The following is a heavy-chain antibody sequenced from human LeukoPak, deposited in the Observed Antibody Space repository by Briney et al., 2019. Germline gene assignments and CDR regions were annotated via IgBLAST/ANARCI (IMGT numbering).Heavy chain of an antibody. CDR3: ASTGYCIGGSCYSNYFDH. CDR2: IYFSGST. J-gene: IGHJ4*02. V-gene: IGHV4-59*08. Sequence: LETLSLTCTVSGVSITSFYWSWIRQPPGKGREGIGDIYFSGSTNYNPYLKSPVTVSLDTTKNQVSLKLSSVSAADTAVYSCASTGYCIGGSCYSNYFDHWGQGTLVPVSS. CDR1: GVSITSFY. D-gene: IGHD2-15*01.